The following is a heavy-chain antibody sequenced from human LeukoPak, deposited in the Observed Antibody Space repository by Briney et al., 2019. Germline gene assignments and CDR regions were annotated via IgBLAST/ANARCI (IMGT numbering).Heavy chain of an antibody. D-gene: IGHD3-10*01. CDR2: IYYSGST. CDR3: ARGKRVKGLRITMVRGVITNWFDP. Sequence: SETLSLTCTVSGGSISSSSYYWGWIRQPPGKGLEWIGSIYYSGSTYYNPSLKSRVTISVDTSKNQFSLKLSSVTAADTAAYYCARGKRVKGLRITMVRGVITNWFDPWGQGTLVTVSS. CDR1: GGSISSSSYY. V-gene: IGHV4-39*07. J-gene: IGHJ5*02.